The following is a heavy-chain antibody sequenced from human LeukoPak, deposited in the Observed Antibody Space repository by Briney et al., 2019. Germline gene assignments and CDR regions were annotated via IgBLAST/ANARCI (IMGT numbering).Heavy chain of an antibody. CDR3: ARDGGTGSSDY. D-gene: IGHD3/OR15-3a*01. CDR2: IYHSGST. Sequence: SETLSLTCTVSGGSISSGGYYWSWIRQPPGKGLEWIGYIYHSGSTYYNPSPKSRVTISVDRSKNQFSLKLSSVTAADTAVYYCARDGGTGSSDYWGQGTLVTVSS. V-gene: IGHV4-30-2*01. J-gene: IGHJ4*02. CDR1: GGSISSGGYY.